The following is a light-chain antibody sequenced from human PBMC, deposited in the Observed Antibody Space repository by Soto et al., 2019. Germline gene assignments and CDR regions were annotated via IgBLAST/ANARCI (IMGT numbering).Light chain of an antibody. V-gene: IGKV1-9*01. Sequence: DIQLTQSPSSRSPSIGESVTITCRASQVISTSLAWYQVKPGKAPKLLIYAASTLESGVPSRFSATVSGTEFSLTITSLQNEDFATYYCQQLFDSTITFGQGTRLEIK. CDR1: QVISTS. CDR2: AAS. CDR3: QQLFDSTIT. J-gene: IGKJ5*01.